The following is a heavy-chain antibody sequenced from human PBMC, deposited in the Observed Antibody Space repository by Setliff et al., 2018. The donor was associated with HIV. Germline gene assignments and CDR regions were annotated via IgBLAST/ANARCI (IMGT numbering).Heavy chain of an antibody. CDR2: IYTNGYT. J-gene: IGHJ1*01. D-gene: IGHD3-22*01. V-gene: IGHV4-61*09. CDR3: ARAGYYGSTSYWEYFQH. CDR1: GGSIRSGSYY. Sequence: PSETLSLTCTVSGGSIRSGSYYWTWIRQPAGKGPEWIGHIYTNGYTNYNPSLKSRVTMSVDTSKNQFSLKLSSVTAADTAVYYCARAGYYGSTSYWEYFQHWGQGTLVTVSS.